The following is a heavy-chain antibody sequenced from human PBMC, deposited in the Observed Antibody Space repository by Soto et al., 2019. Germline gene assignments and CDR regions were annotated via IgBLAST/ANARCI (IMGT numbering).Heavy chain of an antibody. CDR2: IKQDGSEK. Sequence: GGSLRLSCAASGFTFGNYWMSWVRQAPGKGPEWVANIKQDGSEKNYVDSVKGRFTISRDNAENSLYLQMNSLRVEDTGVYYCASARHIGPWGQGTLVTVSS. CDR3: ASARHIGP. D-gene: IGHD2-21*01. V-gene: IGHV3-7*01. J-gene: IGHJ5*02. CDR1: GFTFGNYW.